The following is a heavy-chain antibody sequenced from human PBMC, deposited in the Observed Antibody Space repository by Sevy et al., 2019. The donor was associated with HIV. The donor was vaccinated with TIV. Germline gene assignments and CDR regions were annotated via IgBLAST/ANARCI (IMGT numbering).Heavy chain of an antibody. Sequence: GGSLRLSCAASGFTFSNFWMSWVRQAPGKGLEWVANINQDGSNIYYVDSVKGRFSISRDNTENSVYPQMNGLRAEDTAVYYCVRAVGGADAYWGQGTLVTVSS. D-gene: IGHD2-21*02. J-gene: IGHJ4*02. V-gene: IGHV3-7*04. CDR3: VRAVGGADAY. CDR2: INQDGSNI. CDR1: GFTFSNFW.